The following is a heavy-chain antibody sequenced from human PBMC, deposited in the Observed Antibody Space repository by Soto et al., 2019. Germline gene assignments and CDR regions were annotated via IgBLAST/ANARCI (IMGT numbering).Heavy chain of an antibody. V-gene: IGHV4-61*03. J-gene: IGHJ4*02. Sequence: GSTNYNPSLKSRVTISVDTSRNHFSLQLNSVTAADTAIYYCARDRSADGCGIDYWGQGTLVTVSS. CDR2: GST. D-gene: IGHD6-13*01. CDR3: ARDRSADGCGIDY.